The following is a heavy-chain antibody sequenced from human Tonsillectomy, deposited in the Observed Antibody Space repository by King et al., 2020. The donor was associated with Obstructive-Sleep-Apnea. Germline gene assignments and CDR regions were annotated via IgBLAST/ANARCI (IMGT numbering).Heavy chain of an antibody. CDR3: AKDSTWLVPSYYFDY. CDR1: GFGFSSYG. V-gene: IGHV3-30*02. D-gene: IGHD6-19*01. CDR2: IRYDGNNK. J-gene: IGHJ4*02. Sequence: VQLVESGGGVVQPGGSLRLSCAASGFGFSSYGMHWVRQAPGKGLEWVAFIRYDGNNKYYADSVKGRFTISRDNSKNTLYLQMNSLRAEDTAVYYCAKDSTWLVPSYYFDYWGQGTLVTVSS.